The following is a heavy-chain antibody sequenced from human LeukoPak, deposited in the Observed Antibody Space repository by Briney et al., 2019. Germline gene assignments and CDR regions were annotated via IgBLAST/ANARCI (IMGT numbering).Heavy chain of an antibody. V-gene: IGHV3-21*01. Sequence: GGSLRLSCAASGFTFSSYSMNWVRQAPGEGLEWVSSISSSSSYIYYADSVKGRFTISRDNAKNSLYLQMNSLGAEDTAVYYCARVEMATSDYFDYWGQGTLVTVSS. CDR1: GFTFSSYS. CDR2: ISSSSSYI. J-gene: IGHJ4*02. D-gene: IGHD5-24*01. CDR3: ARVEMATSDYFDY.